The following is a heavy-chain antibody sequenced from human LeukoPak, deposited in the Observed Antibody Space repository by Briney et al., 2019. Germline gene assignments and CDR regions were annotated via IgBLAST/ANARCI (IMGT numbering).Heavy chain of an antibody. Sequence: PSETLSLTCTVSGGSISSYYWSWIRQPPGEGLGWIGYIYYSGSTNYNPSLKSRVTISVDTSKNQFSLKLSSVTAADTAVYYCAREYCSGGSCHFDYWGQGTLVTVSS. J-gene: IGHJ4*02. V-gene: IGHV4-59*01. CDR1: GGSISSYY. D-gene: IGHD2-15*01. CDR2: IYYSGST. CDR3: AREYCSGGSCHFDY.